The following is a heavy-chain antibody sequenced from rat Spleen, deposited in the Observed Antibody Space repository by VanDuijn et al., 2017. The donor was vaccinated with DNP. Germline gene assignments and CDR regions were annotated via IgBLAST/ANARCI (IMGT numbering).Heavy chain of an antibody. CDR1: GFTFSNYY. CDR2: ISNTGDNT. Sequence: EVQLAESGGGLVQPGRSMKLSCAASGFTFSNYYMAWVRQAPGKGLEWVASISNTGDNTYYSDSVKGRFSLSRDNAKSTLYLQVNSLRSEDTATYYCASRPPPTRGPFDYWGQGVAVTVSS. CDR3: ASRPPPTRGPFDY. V-gene: IGHV5-25*01. J-gene: IGHJ2*01. D-gene: IGHD1-4*01.